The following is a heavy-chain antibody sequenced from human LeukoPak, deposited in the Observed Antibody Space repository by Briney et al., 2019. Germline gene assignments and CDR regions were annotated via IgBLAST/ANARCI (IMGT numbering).Heavy chain of an antibody. CDR1: GFTFSSYS. D-gene: IGHD2-2*01. V-gene: IGHV3-21*01. Sequence: GGSLRLSCAASGFTFSSYSMNWVRQAPGKGLEWVSSISSSSSYIYYADSVKGRFTISRDNAKKSLYLQMNSLRAEDTAVYYCARRDTGVSRGSFDYWGQGNLVTVSS. CDR3: ARRDTGVSRGSFDY. CDR2: ISSSSSYI. J-gene: IGHJ4*02.